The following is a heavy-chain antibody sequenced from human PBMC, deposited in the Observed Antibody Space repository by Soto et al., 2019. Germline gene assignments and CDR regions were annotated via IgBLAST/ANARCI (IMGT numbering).Heavy chain of an antibody. Sequence: GGSLRLSCAASGFTFSDYYMSWIRQAPGKGLEWVSYISSSGSTIYYADSVKGRFTISRDNAKNSLYLQMNSLRAEDTAVYYCARYIVATIWGDYFDYWGQGTLVTVSS. J-gene: IGHJ4*02. CDR1: GFTFSDYY. D-gene: IGHD5-12*01. V-gene: IGHV3-11*01. CDR2: ISSSGSTI. CDR3: ARYIVATIWGDYFDY.